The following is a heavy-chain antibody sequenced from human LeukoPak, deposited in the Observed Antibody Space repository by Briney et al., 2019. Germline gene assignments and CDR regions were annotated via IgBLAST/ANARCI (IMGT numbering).Heavy chain of an antibody. CDR2: ISSSSSTI. V-gene: IGHV3-48*02. J-gene: IGHJ6*02. D-gene: IGHD3-10*01. Sequence: TGGSLRLSCAASGFTFTSYSMNWVRQAPGKGLEWFSYISSSSSTIYYADSVKGRFTISRDNAKNSLYLQMNSLRDEDTAVYYCARQETYYYGSGRFSFYYGMDVWGQGTTVTVSS. CDR3: ARQETYYYGSGRFSFYYGMDV. CDR1: GFTFTSYS.